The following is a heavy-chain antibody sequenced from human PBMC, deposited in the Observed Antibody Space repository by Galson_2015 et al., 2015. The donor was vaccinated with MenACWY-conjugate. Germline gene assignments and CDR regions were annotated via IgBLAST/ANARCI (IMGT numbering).Heavy chain of an antibody. CDR1: GFTFSSYT. J-gene: IGHJ4*02. V-gene: IGHV3-30*01. D-gene: IGHD6-19*01. CDR2: MSYDGSNQ. Sequence: SLRLSCAASGFTFSSYTMHWVRQTPGKGLEWVALMSYDGSNQYYADSLKGRLTISRDNSKSTLYPQMDSLRAEDTAVYYCARGLIGYSSGPLGFWGQGALVTVSS. CDR3: ARGLIGYSSGPLGF.